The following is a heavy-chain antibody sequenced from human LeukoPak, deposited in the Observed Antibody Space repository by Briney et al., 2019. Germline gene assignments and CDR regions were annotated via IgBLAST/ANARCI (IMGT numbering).Heavy chain of an antibody. Sequence: PSDTLSLTCTVSGGSISSYYWSWIRQPPGKGLEWIGYIYYSGSTNYNPSLKSRVTISVDTSKNQFSLKLSSVTAADTAVYYCARGNSYGLYYFDYWGQGTLVTVSS. CDR2: IYYSGST. CDR1: GGSISSYY. V-gene: IGHV4-59*07. D-gene: IGHD5-18*01. CDR3: ARGNSYGLYYFDY. J-gene: IGHJ4*02.